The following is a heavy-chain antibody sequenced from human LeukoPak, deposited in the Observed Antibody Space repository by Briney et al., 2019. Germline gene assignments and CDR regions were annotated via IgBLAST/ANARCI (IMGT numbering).Heavy chain of an antibody. V-gene: IGHV1-69*05. CDR1: GGTFSNYA. CDR2: IIPIFGTA. Sequence: GSSVKVSCXASGGTFSNYAISWVRQAHGQGLEWMGRIIPIFGTANYAQKFQGRVTITTDESTSTAYMELSSLRSEDTAVYYCASDYGSTSRYSGGLDAFDIWGQGTMVTVSS. D-gene: IGHD2-2*02. CDR3: ASDYGSTSRYSGGLDAFDI. J-gene: IGHJ3*02.